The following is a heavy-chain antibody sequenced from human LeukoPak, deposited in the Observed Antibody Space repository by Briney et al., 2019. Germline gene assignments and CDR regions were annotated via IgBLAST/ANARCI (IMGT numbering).Heavy chain of an antibody. D-gene: IGHD6-13*01. CDR1: GGSFSGYY. J-gene: IGHJ6*03. Sequence: ETLSLTCAVYGGSFSGYYWSWIRQPPGKGLEWIGEINHSGSTNYNPSLKSRVTISVDTSKNQFSLKLSSVTAADTAVYYCARAHGSSPRIYYYYYMDVWGKGTTVTVSS. CDR3: ARAHGSSPRIYYYYYMDV. CDR2: INHSGST. V-gene: IGHV4-34*01.